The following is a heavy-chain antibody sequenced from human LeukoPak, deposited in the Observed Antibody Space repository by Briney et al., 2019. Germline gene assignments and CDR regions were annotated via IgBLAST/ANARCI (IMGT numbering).Heavy chain of an antibody. J-gene: IGHJ4*02. CDR2: ITDGGGST. CDR3: AKDPPILRWSFDY. CDR1: GFTFSTYA. Sequence: PGGPLRLSCAASGFTFSTYAMSWVRRTPGKGLEWVSAITDGGGSTYYADSVKGRFTISTDNSTNTLYLQMNSLRAEDTAVYYCAKDPPILRWSFDYWGQGTLVTVSS. V-gene: IGHV3-23*01. D-gene: IGHD4-23*01.